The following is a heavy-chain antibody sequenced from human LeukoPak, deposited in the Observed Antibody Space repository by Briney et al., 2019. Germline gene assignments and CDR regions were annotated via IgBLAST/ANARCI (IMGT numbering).Heavy chain of an antibody. V-gene: IGHV3-30*04. D-gene: IGHD6-13*01. CDR2: ISYDGSNR. CDR1: GFTFSSYA. Sequence: PAGTLRLSCEASGFTFSSYAMHRVRQAPGKGLEWVADISYDGSNRYYADSVKGRFTISRDNCKNTLYLQMNSLRAEDTAVYYCARDQGPSIAAAGTYFQHWGQGTLVTVSS. CDR3: ARDQGPSIAAAGTYFQH. J-gene: IGHJ1*01.